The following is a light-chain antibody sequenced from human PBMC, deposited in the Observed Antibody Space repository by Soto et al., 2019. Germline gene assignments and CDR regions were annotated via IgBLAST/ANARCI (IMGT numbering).Light chain of an antibody. Sequence: QSVLTQPASVSGSPGQSITISCTGTSSDVGGYNYVSWYQQHPGKVPKLMISEIIDRPSGVSDRFSGSKSGNTASLTISGLQAGDEADYYCSSWTPSNTLVFGTGTKVTVL. CDR3: SSWTPSNTLV. V-gene: IGLV2-14*01. CDR1: SSDVGGYNY. CDR2: EII. J-gene: IGLJ1*01.